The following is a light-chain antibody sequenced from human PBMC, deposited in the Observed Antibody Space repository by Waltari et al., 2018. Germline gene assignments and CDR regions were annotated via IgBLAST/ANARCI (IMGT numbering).Light chain of an antibody. CDR2: GNS. CDR3: QSHDSSLSGFV. Sequence: QSVLTQPPSVSGAPGQRVTISCTGSSSNIGAGNAVNWYQHLPGTAPKLLIYGNSNRPSGVPDRFFGSKSGTSASLAITGLQAEDEADYYCQSHDSSLSGFVFGTGTKVTVL. V-gene: IGLV1-40*01. J-gene: IGLJ1*01. CDR1: SSNIGAGNA.